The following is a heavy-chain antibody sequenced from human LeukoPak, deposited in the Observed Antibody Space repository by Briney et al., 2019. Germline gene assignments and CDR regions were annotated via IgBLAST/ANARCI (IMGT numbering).Heavy chain of an antibody. CDR1: GYTFTAYY. J-gene: IGHJ4*02. D-gene: IGHD6-19*01. CDR3: ATAPLSGYTSGWYSFDY. Sequence: GASVKVSCKASGYTFTAYYMHWVRQAPGHGLEWMGWINPNSGGTNYAQKFQDRVTMTRDTSISTASMELNRLRSDDTAVYYCATAPLSGYTSGWYSFDYWGQGTLVTVSS. V-gene: IGHV1-2*02. CDR2: INPNSGGT.